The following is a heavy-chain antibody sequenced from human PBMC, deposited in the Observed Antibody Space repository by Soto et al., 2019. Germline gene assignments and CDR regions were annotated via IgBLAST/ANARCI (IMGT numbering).Heavy chain of an antibody. J-gene: IGHJ6*02. CDR2: ISAAGDP. Sequence: EVQLVESGGGLVQPGGSLRLSCEASGFTFRNYDMHWVRQGTGKGLEWVSGISAAGDPDYADSVEGRFTISRENAQNSFFLQMNSLRVCDTDVYYCDRTDRDFYGLDVWAQGTTVIVSS. V-gene: IGHV3-13*05. CDR3: DRTDRDFYGLDV. CDR1: GFTFRNYD.